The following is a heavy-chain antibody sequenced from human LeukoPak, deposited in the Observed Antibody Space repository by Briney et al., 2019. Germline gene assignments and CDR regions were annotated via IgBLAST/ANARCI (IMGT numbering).Heavy chain of an antibody. CDR3: ARVDYYGSGSPLYYYYGMDV. V-gene: IGHV1-69*04. CDR1: GFTFSSYW. CDR2: IIPILGIA. J-gene: IGHJ6*02. D-gene: IGHD3-10*01. Sequence: PGGSLRLSCAASGFTFSSYWMSWVRQAPGQGLEWLGRIIPILGIANYAQKFQGRVTITADKSTSTAYMELSSLRSEDTAVYYCARVDYYGSGSPLYYYYGMDVWGQGTTVTVSS.